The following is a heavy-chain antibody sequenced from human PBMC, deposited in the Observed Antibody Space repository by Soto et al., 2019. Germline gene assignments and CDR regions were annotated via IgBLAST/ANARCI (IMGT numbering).Heavy chain of an antibody. CDR1: GYTFTDYY. J-gene: IGHJ2*01. CDR2: INPDSGGT. Sequence: QEQLVQSGAEVKKPGASLKVSCKASGYTFTDYYIHWVRQAPGQGLEWVGWINPDSGGTNLAQRFKGRVTMTGATSINTAYMELSSLRSDDTAVYYCAIRTGQLAIISEFDGDWFFEVWGRGTLVTVSS. D-gene: IGHD2-2*01. V-gene: IGHV1-2*02. CDR3: AIRTGQLAIISEFDGDWFFEV.